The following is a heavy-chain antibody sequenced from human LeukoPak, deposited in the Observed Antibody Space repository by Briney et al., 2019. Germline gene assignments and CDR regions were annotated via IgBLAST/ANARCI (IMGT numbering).Heavy chain of an antibody. Sequence: ASVKVSCKASGYTFTGYYMHWVRQAPGQGLEWMGWINPNSGGTNYAQKFQGRVTMTRDTSISTAYMELSRLRSDDTAVYYCARVDGYSSGYFDYWGQGTLVTVSS. J-gene: IGHJ4*02. V-gene: IGHV1-2*02. CDR1: GYTFTGYY. CDR3: ARVDGYSSGYFDY. CDR2: INPNSGGT. D-gene: IGHD5-24*01.